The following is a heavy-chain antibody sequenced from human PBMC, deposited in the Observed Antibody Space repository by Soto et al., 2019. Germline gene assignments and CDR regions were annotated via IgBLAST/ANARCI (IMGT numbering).Heavy chain of an antibody. J-gene: IGHJ4*02. CDR1: GFTFSSYW. Sequence: LRLSCAASGFTFSSYWMSWVRQAPGKGLEWVANIKQDGSEKYYVDSVKGRFTISRHNAKNSLYLQMNSLRAEDTAVYYCARSVGHSSSSYYWGQGTLVTVSS. CDR3: ARSVGHSSSSYY. V-gene: IGHV3-7*03. CDR2: IKQDGSEK. D-gene: IGHD6-6*01.